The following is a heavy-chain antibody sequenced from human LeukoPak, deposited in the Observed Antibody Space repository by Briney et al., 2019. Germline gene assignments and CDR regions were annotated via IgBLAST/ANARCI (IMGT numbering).Heavy chain of an antibody. J-gene: IGHJ4*02. D-gene: IGHD3-9*01. CDR1: GGSFSGYY. CDR3: ARGDILTGSVPLVY. Sequence: SETLSLTCAVYGGSFSGYYWSWIRQPPGKGLEWIGEINHSGSTNYNPSLKSRVTISVDTSKNQFSLKLSSVTAADTAVYHCARGDILTGSVPLVYWGQGTLVTVSS. V-gene: IGHV4-34*01. CDR2: INHSGST.